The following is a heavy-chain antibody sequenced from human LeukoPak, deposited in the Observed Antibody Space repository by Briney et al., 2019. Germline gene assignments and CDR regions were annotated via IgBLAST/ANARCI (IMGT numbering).Heavy chain of an antibody. CDR1: GFTFSSYS. D-gene: IGHD4-11*01. Sequence: GGSLRLSCAASGFTFSSYSMNWVRQAPGKGLEWVSYISSSSSTIYYADSVKGRFTISRDNAKNSLYLQMNSLRAEDTAVYYCARDLGGTVTTWYHYGMDVWGQGTTVTVSS. V-gene: IGHV3-48*01. CDR2: ISSSSSTI. J-gene: IGHJ6*02. CDR3: ARDLGGTVTTWYHYGMDV.